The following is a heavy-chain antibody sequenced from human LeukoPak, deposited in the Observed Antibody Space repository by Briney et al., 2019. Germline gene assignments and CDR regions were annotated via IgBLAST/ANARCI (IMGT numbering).Heavy chain of an antibody. CDR1: GFTFSSYA. CDR2: ISGSGGST. V-gene: IGHV3-23*01. CDR3: AKGILGAAAGIGALDY. J-gene: IGHJ4*02. Sequence: PGGSPRLSCAASGFTFSSYAMSWVRQAPGKGLEWVSAISGSGGSTYYADSVKGRFTISRDNSKNTLYLQMNSLRAEDTAVYYCAKGILGAAAGIGALDYWGQGTLVTVSS. D-gene: IGHD6-13*01.